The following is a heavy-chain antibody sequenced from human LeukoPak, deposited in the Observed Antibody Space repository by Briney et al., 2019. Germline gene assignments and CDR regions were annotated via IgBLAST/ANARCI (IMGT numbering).Heavy chain of an antibody. CDR2: IRYDGSNK. D-gene: IGHD4-23*01. CDR1: AFTFSSYG. CDR3: AKDLGGNSGVGFDY. V-gene: IGHV3-30*02. Sequence: GGSLRLSCAASAFTFSSYGMHWVRQAPGKGLEWVAFIRYDGSNKYYADSVKGRFTISRDNSKNTLYLQMNSLRAEDTAVYYCAKDLGGNSGVGFDYWGQGTLVTVSS. J-gene: IGHJ4*02.